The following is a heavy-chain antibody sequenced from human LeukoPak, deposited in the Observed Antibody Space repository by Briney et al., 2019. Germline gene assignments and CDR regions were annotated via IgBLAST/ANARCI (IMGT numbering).Heavy chain of an antibody. Sequence: AGGSLRLSCAASGFTFSTYFMHWVRQAPGKGLVWVSRINSDGSTTSLADSVKGRFTISRDNAKNTLYLQMDSLGAEDTAVYFCARGVHYGSDYWGQGTLVTVSS. J-gene: IGHJ4*02. CDR2: INSDGSTT. V-gene: IGHV3-74*01. CDR1: GFTFSTYF. D-gene: IGHD4-17*01. CDR3: ARGVHYGSDY.